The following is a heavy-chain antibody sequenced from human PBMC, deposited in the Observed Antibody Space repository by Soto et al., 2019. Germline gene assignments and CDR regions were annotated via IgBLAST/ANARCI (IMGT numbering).Heavy chain of an antibody. V-gene: IGHV2-5*01. CDR1: GFSLSTNGVG. Sequence: ITLKESGPTLVKPTQTLTLTCTVSGFSLSTNGVGVGWIRQPPGKALEWLAIVYWNDDKRYSPSLESRLTIARDASKNQVVLTMTNVDPVDTATYYCAHRHFNKVAYFDYWGQGTLVTVSS. J-gene: IGHJ4*02. CDR3: AHRHFNKVAYFDY. CDR2: VYWNDDK.